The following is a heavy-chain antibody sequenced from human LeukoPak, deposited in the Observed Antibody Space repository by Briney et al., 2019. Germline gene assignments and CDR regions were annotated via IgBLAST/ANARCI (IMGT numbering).Heavy chain of an antibody. J-gene: IGHJ4*02. Sequence: GGSLRLSCAASGFTFSSYAMSGVRPAPGKGLEWVSAISGSGGSTYYADSVKGRFTISRDNSKNTLYLQMNSLRAEDTAVYYCAKALGVVPAASFDYWGQGTLVTVSS. CDR2: ISGSGGST. D-gene: IGHD2-2*01. V-gene: IGHV3-23*01. CDR3: AKALGVVPAASFDY. CDR1: GFTFSSYA.